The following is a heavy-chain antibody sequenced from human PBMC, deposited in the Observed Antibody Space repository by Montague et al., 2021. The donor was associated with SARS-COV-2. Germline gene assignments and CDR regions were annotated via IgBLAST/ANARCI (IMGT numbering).Heavy chain of an antibody. D-gene: IGHD4-23*01. V-gene: IGHV2-70*01. CDR2: IDWDDDK. CDR1: GFSLSTSGMY. Sequence: PALVKPTQTLTLTCTFSGFSLSTSGMYVSWIRQPPGKALEWLALIDWDDDKYYSTSLKTRVTVSKDTSKNQVVLTMTNMDPVDTATYYCARTTTVVTLGYYYYYGMDVWGQGTTVTVSS. J-gene: IGHJ6*02. CDR3: ARTTTVVTLGYYYYYGMDV.